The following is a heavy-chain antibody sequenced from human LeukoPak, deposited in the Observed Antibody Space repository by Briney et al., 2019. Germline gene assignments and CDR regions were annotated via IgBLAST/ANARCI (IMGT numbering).Heavy chain of an antibody. CDR3: AKDSSADDSSGYSYYFDY. CDR2: ISWDGGST. CDR1: GFTFDDYT. V-gene: IGHV3-43*01. D-gene: IGHD3-22*01. Sequence: GGSLRLSCAASGFTFDDYTMHWVRQAPGKGLEWVSLISWDGGSTYYADSVKGRFTISRDNSKNTLYLQMNSLRAEDTAVYYCAKDSSADDSSGYSYYFDYWGQGTLVTVSS. J-gene: IGHJ4*02.